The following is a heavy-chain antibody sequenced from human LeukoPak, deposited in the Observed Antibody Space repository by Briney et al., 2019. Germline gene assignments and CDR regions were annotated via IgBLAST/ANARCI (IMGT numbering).Heavy chain of an antibody. CDR3: AQTAYSGYDYPYYYYYGMDV. J-gene: IGHJ6*02. CDR2: IIPILGIA. CDR1: GGTFSSYA. Sequence: SVKVSCKASGGTFSSYAISWVRQAPGQGLEWMGMIIPILGIANYAQKFQGRVTITADKSTSTAYMELSSLRSEDTAVYYCAQTAYSGYDYPYYYYYGMDVWGQGTTVTVSS. D-gene: IGHD5-12*01. V-gene: IGHV1-69*04.